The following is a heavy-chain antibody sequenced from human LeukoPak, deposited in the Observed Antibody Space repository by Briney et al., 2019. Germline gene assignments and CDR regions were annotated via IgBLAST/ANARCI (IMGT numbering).Heavy chain of an antibody. CDR3: ARDSLTPRPGPPHDY. D-gene: IGHD1-14*01. J-gene: IGHJ4*02. CDR1: GFTFRSYW. V-gene: IGHV3-48*02. Sequence: QPGGSLRLSCAASGFTFRSYWMHWVRKAPGKGLEWVSYISSSSSTIYYADSVKGRFTISRDNAKNSLYLQMNSLRDEDTAVYYCARDSLTPRPGPPHDYWGQGTLVTVSS. CDR2: ISSSSSTI.